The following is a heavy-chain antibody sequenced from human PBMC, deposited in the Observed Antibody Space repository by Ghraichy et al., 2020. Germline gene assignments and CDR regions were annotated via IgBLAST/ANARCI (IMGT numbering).Heavy chain of an antibody. Sequence: GESLNISCKGSGYSFTSYWIGWVRQMPGKGLEWMGIIYPGDSDTRYSPSFQGQVTISADKSISTAYLQWSSLKASDTAMYYCARAGASGSYGMGGFDYWGQGTLVTVSS. CDR2: IYPGDSDT. J-gene: IGHJ4*02. D-gene: IGHD1-26*01. V-gene: IGHV5-51*01. CDR1: GYSFTSYW. CDR3: ARAGASGSYGMGGFDY.